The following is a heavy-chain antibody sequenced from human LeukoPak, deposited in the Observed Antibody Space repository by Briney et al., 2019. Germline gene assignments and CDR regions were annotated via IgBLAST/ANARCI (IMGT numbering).Heavy chain of an antibody. J-gene: IGHJ4*02. CDR2: ISYDGSNK. Sequence: GRSLRLSCAASGFTFSSYAMHWVRQAPGKGLEWVAVISYDGSNKYYADSVKGRFTISRDNSKNTLYLQMNSLRAEDTAVYYCARERDLDYYDSSGYHALGYWGQGTLVTVSS. V-gene: IGHV3-30-3*01. CDR1: GFTFSSYA. CDR3: ARERDLDYYDSSGYHALGY. D-gene: IGHD3-22*01.